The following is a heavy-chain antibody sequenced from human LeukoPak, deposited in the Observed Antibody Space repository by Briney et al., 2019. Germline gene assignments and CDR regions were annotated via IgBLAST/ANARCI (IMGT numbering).Heavy chain of an antibody. CDR1: GFTFSSYS. V-gene: IGHV3-21*01. CDR3: ARVPLVQLERQEAY. J-gene: IGHJ4*02. Sequence: PGGSLRLSCAASGFTFSSYSMNWVRQAPGKGLEWVSSISSSSSYIYYADSVKGRFTISRDNAKNSLYLQMNSLRAEDTAVYYCARVPLVQLERQEAYWGQGTLVTVSS. CDR2: ISSSSSYI. D-gene: IGHD1-1*01.